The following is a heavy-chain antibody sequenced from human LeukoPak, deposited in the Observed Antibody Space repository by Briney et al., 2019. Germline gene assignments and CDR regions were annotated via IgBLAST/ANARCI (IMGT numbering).Heavy chain of an antibody. V-gene: IGHV4-34*01. CDR2: INHSGST. Sequence: PSETLSLTCAVYVGSFCCYHWRWIRQPPGEGLEWIGEINHSGSTNYNPSLKSRVTISVDTSKNQFSLKLSSVTAADTSVYYCARVPLLRYFDWSTYYYYGMDVWGQGTTVTVSS. D-gene: IGHD3-9*01. CDR1: VGSFCCYH. CDR3: ARVPLLRYFDWSTYYYYGMDV. J-gene: IGHJ6*02.